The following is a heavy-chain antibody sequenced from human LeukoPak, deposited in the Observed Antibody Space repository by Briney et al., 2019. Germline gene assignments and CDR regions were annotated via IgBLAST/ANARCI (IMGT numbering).Heavy chain of an antibody. Sequence: GGSLRLSCAASGFTFHDNAMHWVRQAPGKGLEWVSLVSADGGRTYNADSVKGRFTISRDNSKSSLYLQMNSLRTEDTALYYCAKDPGIAAAYWYFDLWGRGTLVTVSS. V-gene: IGHV3-43*02. D-gene: IGHD6-13*01. J-gene: IGHJ2*01. CDR1: GFTFHDNA. CDR3: AKDPGIAAAYWYFDL. CDR2: VSADGGRT.